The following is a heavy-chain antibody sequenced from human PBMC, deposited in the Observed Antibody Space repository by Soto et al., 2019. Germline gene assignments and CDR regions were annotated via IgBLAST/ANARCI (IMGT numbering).Heavy chain of an antibody. D-gene: IGHD1-26*01. J-gene: IGHJ4*02. V-gene: IGHV1-69*01. CDR2: IIPIFGTA. Sequence: QVQLVQSGAEVKKPGSSVKVSCKASGGTFSSYSINWVRQAPGQGLEWMGEIIPIFGTANYAQKFQGRVTITADESTSTAYMELSSLRSEDTSVYYCSRYGGRHSGGSAYWGQGTLVTVSS. CDR3: SRYGGRHSGGSAY. CDR1: GGTFSSYS.